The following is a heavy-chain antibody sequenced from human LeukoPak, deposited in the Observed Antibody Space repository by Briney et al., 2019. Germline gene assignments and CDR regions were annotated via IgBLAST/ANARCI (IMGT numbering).Heavy chain of an antibody. CDR2: IKQDGSEK. CDR1: GFTFSSYW. D-gene: IGHD5-18*01. Sequence: GGSLRLSCAASGFTFSSYWMSWVRQAPGKGLEWVAHIKQDGSEKYYVDSVKGRFTISRDNAKNSLYLQMNSLRAEDTAVYYCARTTEGGYTYGYFYYYYMDVWGKGTTVTISS. CDR3: ARTTEGGYTYGYFYYYYMDV. J-gene: IGHJ6*03. V-gene: IGHV3-7*01.